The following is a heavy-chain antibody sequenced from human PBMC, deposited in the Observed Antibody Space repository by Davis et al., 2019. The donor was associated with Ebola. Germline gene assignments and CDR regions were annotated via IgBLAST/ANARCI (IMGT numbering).Heavy chain of an antibody. CDR3: ARQTQNCSGGSCYLGWFDP. J-gene: IGHJ5*02. V-gene: IGHV5-51*01. D-gene: IGHD2-15*01. Sequence: GGSLRLSCKGSGYSFTSYWIGWVRQMPGKGLEWMGIIYPGDSDTRYSPSFQGQVTISADKSISTAYLQWSSLKASDTAMYYCARQTQNCSGGSCYLGWFDPWGQGTLVTVSS. CDR2: IYPGDSDT. CDR1: GYSFTSYW.